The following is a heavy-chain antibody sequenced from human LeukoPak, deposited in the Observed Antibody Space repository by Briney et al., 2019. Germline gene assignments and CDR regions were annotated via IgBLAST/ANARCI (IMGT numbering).Heavy chain of an antibody. CDR3: ARVLGCTNGVCHDAFDI. CDR1: GLTFSRYW. J-gene: IGHJ3*02. D-gene: IGHD2-8*01. V-gene: IGHV3-7*01. CDR2: IKEDGGEK. Sequence: GGSLRLSCAASGLTFSRYWMSWVRQAPGKGLEWVANIKEDGGEKFHVDSVKGRFTISRDNAKKSLYLQMNSLRAEDTAVYFCARVLGCTNGVCHDAFDIWGQGTVVTVSS.